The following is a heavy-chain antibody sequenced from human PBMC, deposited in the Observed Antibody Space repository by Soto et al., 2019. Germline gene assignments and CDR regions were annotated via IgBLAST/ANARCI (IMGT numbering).Heavy chain of an antibody. CDR1: GGSINTYNNY. Sequence: QVQLQESGPGLVKPSQTLSLTCTVSGGSINTYNNYWSWIRQPPGKGLEWIGYVYYSGSTHYNPSLKSRVTMSRDTSKNQFTLNLTSVIAADTAVYYCGREIIDSFDSSGYPDSWGQGTLVTVSP. J-gene: IGHJ4*02. CDR3: GREIIDSFDSSGYPDS. CDR2: VYYSGST. D-gene: IGHD3-22*01. V-gene: IGHV4-30-4*01.